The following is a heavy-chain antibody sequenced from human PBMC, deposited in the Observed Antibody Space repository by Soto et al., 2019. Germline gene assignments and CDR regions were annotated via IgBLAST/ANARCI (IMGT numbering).Heavy chain of an antibody. Sequence: TXETLSVTFTVSGGSIGSYYWSWIRQPPGKGLEWIGYIYYSGSTNYNPSRKSRVTISVDTSKNQFSLKLSSVTAADTAVYYCARGIAAPIRFDDWGQGTLVTVSS. V-gene: IGHV4-59*01. CDR1: GGSIGSYY. J-gene: IGHJ4*02. CDR2: IYYSGST. CDR3: ARGIAAPIRFDD. D-gene: IGHD6-13*01.